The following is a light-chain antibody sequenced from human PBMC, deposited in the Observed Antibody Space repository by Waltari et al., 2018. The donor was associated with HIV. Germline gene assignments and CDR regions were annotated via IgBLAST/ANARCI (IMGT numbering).Light chain of an antibody. Sequence: QSALTQPASVSGSPGQSITISCTGTSSNVGSADLVSGYQQHPGEAPKLIIYEVTKRPSGVSNRFSGSKSGNTASLTISGLQAEDEADYYCCSCPRSGIRYVFGTGTKVTVL. V-gene: IGLV2-23*02. J-gene: IGLJ1*01. CDR3: CSCPRSGIRYV. CDR2: EVT. CDR1: SSNVGSADL.